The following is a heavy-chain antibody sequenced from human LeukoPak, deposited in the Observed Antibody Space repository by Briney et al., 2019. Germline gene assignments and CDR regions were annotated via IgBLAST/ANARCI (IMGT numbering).Heavy chain of an antibody. D-gene: IGHD2-15*01. CDR1: GGSISSSSYY. Sequence: SETLSLTCTVSGGSISSSSYYWGWIRQPPGKGLEWIGSIYYSGSTNYNPSLKSRVTISVDRSKNQFSLKLSSVTAADTAVYYCARAKGYCSGGSCDDYGFDYWGQGTLVTVSS. J-gene: IGHJ4*02. CDR2: IYYSGST. CDR3: ARAKGYCSGGSCDDYGFDY. V-gene: IGHV4-39*07.